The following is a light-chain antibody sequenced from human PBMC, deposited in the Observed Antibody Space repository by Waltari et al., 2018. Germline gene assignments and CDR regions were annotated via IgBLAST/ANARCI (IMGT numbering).Light chain of an antibody. J-gene: IGKJ2*01. CDR2: EVS. CDR3: MQGIYLPYT. Sequence: DITLTQTPLPLPVTPGQSATIPCKSSQSLLHSDGRTYLYRYLQRPGRSPQLLMYEVSSRFSGVPERFSGSGSGTDFTLKISRVEAEDVGIYFCMQGIYLPYTFGQGTRLETK. V-gene: IGKV2-29*02. CDR1: QSLLHSDGRTY.